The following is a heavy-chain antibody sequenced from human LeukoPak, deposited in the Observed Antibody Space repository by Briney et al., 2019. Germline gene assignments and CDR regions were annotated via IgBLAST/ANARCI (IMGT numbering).Heavy chain of an antibody. CDR1: GGSISSYY. V-gene: IGHV4-59*08. Sequence: SETLSLTCSVSGGSISSYYWSWIRQPPGKGLEWIGYTYYSGSTNYNPSLRSRVTISVDTSKNQFSLKLTSVTAADTAVYFCARHKRGDGYSGYDSFDYWGQGTLVTASS. J-gene: IGHJ4*02. CDR3: ARHKRGDGYSGYDSFDY. D-gene: IGHD5-12*01. CDR2: TYYSGST.